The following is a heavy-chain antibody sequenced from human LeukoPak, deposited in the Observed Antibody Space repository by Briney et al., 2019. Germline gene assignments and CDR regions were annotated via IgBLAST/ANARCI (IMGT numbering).Heavy chain of an antibody. V-gene: IGHV1-2*02. Sequence: ASVKVSCTASVYIFTHYYLHWVRQAPGQGLEWMGWMNPNSGGTNYAQKFQGRITMTGDTSTAYLELSRLRSDDTAVYYCARDLGSTVIVGGDAFDLWGQGTMVTVSS. CDR1: VYIFTHYY. D-gene: IGHD2/OR15-2a*01. CDR3: ARDLGSTVIVGGDAFDL. J-gene: IGHJ3*01. CDR2: MNPNSGGT.